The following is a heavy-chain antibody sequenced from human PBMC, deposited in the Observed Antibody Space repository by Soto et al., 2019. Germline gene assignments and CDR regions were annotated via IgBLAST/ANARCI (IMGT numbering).Heavy chain of an antibody. CDR2: MNPNSGNT. Sequence: ASVKVSCKASGGTFSSYAISWVRQAPRQGLEWMGWMNPNSGNTGYAQKFQGRVTMTRNTSISTAYMELSSLRSEDTAVYYCARGLGITIFGVAISGYYFDYWGQGTLVTVSS. CDR3: ARGLGITIFGVAISGYYFDY. J-gene: IGHJ4*02. V-gene: IGHV1-8*02. D-gene: IGHD3-3*01. CDR1: GGTFSSYA.